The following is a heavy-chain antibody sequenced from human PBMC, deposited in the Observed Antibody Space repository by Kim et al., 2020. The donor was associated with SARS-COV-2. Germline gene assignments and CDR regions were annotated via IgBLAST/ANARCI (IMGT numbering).Heavy chain of an antibody. D-gene: IGHD2-8*02. CDR2: IYSDGPT. V-gene: IGHV3-53*01. Sequence: GGSLRLSCAVSGFTVSNNYMNWVRQAPGKGLEWVSVIYSDGPTYYADSVTGRFSISRDTSTNTVYLQMNSLRPEDTAVYYCARWGGVYVAGYWFDYWGQG. CDR1: GFTVSNNY. J-gene: IGHJ4*02. CDR3: ARWGGVYVAGYWFDY.